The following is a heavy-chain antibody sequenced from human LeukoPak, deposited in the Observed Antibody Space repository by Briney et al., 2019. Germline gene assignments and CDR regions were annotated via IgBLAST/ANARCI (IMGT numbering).Heavy chain of an antibody. CDR1: GGSFSGYN. J-gene: IGHJ4*02. Sequence: SETLSLTCAVYGGSFSGYNWSWIRQPPGKGLEWIGEINHSGSTNYNPSLKSRVTISIDTSKNQFSLKLSSVTAADTAVYYCARGGRNYYDSSGQRGFGYWGQGTLVTVSS. V-gene: IGHV4-34*01. CDR2: INHSGST. D-gene: IGHD3-22*01. CDR3: ARGGRNYYDSSGQRGFGY.